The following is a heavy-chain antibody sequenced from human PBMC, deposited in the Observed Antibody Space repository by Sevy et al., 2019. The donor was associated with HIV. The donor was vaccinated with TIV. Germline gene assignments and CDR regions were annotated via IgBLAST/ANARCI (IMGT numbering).Heavy chain of an antibody. CDR2: ISSTGTFT. CDR3: ARDSTGSD. CDR1: GFTFSDYY. D-gene: IGHD1-1*01. V-gene: IGHV3-11*06. J-gene: IGHJ4*01. Sequence: GGALRLSCAASGFTFSDYYMTWIRQAPGKGLEWVSYISSTGTFTNYANSVKGRFTISRDNAKNSLYLQMNSLRAEDTAIYYCARDSTGSDWGQGTLVTVSS.